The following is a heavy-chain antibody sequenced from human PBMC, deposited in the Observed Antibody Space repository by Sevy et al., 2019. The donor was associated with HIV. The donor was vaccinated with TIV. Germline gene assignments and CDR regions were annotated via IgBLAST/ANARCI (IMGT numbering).Heavy chain of an antibody. CDR2: INWNGGST. D-gene: IGHD3-9*01. CDR1: GFTFDDYG. J-gene: IGHJ3*02. V-gene: IGHV3-20*01. Sequence: GESLKISCAASGFTFDDYGMSWVRQAPGKGLEWVSGINWNGGSTGYADSVKGRFTISRDNAKNSLYLQMNSLRAEDTALYHCARVRGGLRYFDWFDAFDIWGQGTMVTVSS. CDR3: ARVRGGLRYFDWFDAFDI.